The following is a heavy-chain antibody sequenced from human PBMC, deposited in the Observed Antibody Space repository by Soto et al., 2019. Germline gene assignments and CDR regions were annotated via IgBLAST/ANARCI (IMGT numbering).Heavy chain of an antibody. Sequence: SETLSLTCAVYGGSFSGYYWSWIRQPPGKGLEWIGEINHSGSTNYNPSLKSRVTISVDTSENQFSLKLSSVTAADTAVYYCASLYYDFWSGYYYYGMDVWGQGTTVTVPS. CDR1: GGSFSGYY. CDR2: INHSGST. D-gene: IGHD3-3*01. V-gene: IGHV4-34*01. CDR3: ASLYYDFWSGYYYYGMDV. J-gene: IGHJ6*02.